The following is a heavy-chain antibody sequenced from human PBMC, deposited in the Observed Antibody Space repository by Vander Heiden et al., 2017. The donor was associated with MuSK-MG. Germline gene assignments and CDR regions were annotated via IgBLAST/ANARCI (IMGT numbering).Heavy chain of an antibody. V-gene: IGHV4-39*01. J-gene: IGHJ1*01. CDR2: IYYSGST. CDR1: GGSISSSSYY. D-gene: IGHD2-15*01. Sequence: QLQLQESGPGLVKPSETLSLTCTVAGGSISSSSYYWGGIRQPPGKGLEWVGSIYYSGSTYYNPSLKRRVTIAVDTSKNQFSLKRSSLTAADTAVYYCARLRGYSSGGSCYSNKYFQHWGQGTLVNVSS. CDR3: ARLRGYSSGGSCYSNKYFQH.